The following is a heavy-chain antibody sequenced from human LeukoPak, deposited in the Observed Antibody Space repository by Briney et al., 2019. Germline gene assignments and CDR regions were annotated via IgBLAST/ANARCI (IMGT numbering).Heavy chain of an antibody. CDR1: GDSINSYY. CDR2: IYYTGST. D-gene: IGHD3-16*01. Sequence: PSETLSLTCTVSGDSINSYYGTWIRQAPGKGLEWIGYIYYTGSTNYSPSLKSRVSISLDPSKNQFSLNLTSVTAADTAVYYCARFTPQGYGWGGYHRFDPWGQGTLVSVSS. J-gene: IGHJ5*02. V-gene: IGHV4-59*01. CDR3: ARFTPQGYGWGGYHRFDP.